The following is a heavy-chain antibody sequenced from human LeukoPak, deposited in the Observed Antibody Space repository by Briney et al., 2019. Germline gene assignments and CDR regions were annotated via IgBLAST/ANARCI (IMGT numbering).Heavy chain of an antibody. CDR1: GGSFSGYY. CDR2: INHSGST. CDR3: ARVVYDSSGYYCDY. D-gene: IGHD3-22*01. J-gene: IGHJ4*02. V-gene: IGHV4-34*01. Sequence: SETLSLTCAVYGGSFSGYYWSWIRQPPGKGLEWIGEINHSGSTNYNPSLKSRVTMSVDTSKNQFSLKLSSVTAADTAVYYCARVVYDSSGYYCDYWGQGTLVTVSS.